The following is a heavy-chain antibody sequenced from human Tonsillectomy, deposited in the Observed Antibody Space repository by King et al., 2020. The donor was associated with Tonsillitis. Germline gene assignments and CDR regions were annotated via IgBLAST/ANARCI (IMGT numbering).Heavy chain of an antibody. D-gene: IGHD2-2*01. V-gene: IGHV3-74*01. CDR3: GTVFEY. CDR1: GLAIGRYG. CDR2: FDNGGGK. J-gene: IGHJ4*02. Sequence: VQLVESGGDSVQPGGSLRLSCAASGLAIGRYGLHWVPQVQGRGLEWVARFDNGGGKSYADSVRGRFIISRNNAKNTLFMQMNSLTAEDTAVYYCGTVFEYWGQGVLVTVSS.